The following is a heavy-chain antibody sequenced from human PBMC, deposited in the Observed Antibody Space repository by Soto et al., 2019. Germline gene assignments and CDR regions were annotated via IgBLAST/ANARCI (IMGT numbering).Heavy chain of an antibody. J-gene: IGHJ3*02. CDR1: GYTLTSYG. V-gene: IGHV1-18*01. D-gene: IGHD6-19*01. CDR2: ISTYNSDT. CDR3: ARGGWGYSSGWYSSDI. Sequence: ASVKVSCKASGYTLTSYGISWVRQAPGQGLEWMGWISTYNSDTKYAQKFQDRVTMTTDTSTSTAYMELRRLRSDDTAVYYCARGGWGYSSGWYSSDIWGQGTMVTVSS.